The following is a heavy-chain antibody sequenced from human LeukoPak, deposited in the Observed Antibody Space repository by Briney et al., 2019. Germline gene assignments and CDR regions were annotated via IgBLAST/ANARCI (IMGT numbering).Heavy chain of an antibody. CDR3: ARETYYDFWSGLYYYYYYMDV. CDR2: IWYDGSNK. D-gene: IGHD3-3*01. CDR1: GFTFSSYG. V-gene: IGHV3-33*01. J-gene: IGHJ6*03. Sequence: GGPLRLSCAASGFTFSSYGMHWVRQAPGKGLEWVAVIWYDGSNKYYADSVKGRFTISRDDSKNTLYLQMNSLRAEDTAVYYCARETYYDFWSGLYYYYYYMDVWGKGTTVTVSS.